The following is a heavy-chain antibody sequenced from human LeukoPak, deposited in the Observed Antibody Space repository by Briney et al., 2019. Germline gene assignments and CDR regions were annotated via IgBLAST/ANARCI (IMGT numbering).Heavy chain of an antibody. V-gene: IGHV3-30*18. Sequence: GGSLRLSCAGSGFIFSNYGMHWVRQAPGKGLEWVAVISHDGSNKDYSDSVKGRFTISRDNSRNTLYLQMNSLRAEDTAVYYCANDYSNYYSYAMDVWGQGTTVTVSS. CDR2: ISHDGSNK. CDR3: ANDYSNYYSYAMDV. D-gene: IGHD4-11*01. CDR1: GFIFSNYG. J-gene: IGHJ6*02.